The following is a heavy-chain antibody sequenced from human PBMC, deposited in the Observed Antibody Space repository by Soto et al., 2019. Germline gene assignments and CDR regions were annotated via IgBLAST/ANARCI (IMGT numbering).Heavy chain of an antibody. Sequence: SETLSLTCTVSGGSISSSSYYWGWIRQPPGKGLEWIGSIYYSGSTYYNPSLKSRVTISVDTSKNQFSLKLSSVTAADTAVYYCARHLYSYGFFDYWGQGTLVTVSS. CDR1: GGSISSSSYY. V-gene: IGHV4-39*01. D-gene: IGHD5-18*01. J-gene: IGHJ4*02. CDR3: ARHLYSYGFFDY. CDR2: IYYSGST.